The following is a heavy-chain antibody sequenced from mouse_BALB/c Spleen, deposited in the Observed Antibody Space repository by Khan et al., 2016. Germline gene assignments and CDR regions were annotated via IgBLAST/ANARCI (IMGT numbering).Heavy chain of an antibody. D-gene: IGHD1-1*01. CDR2: IDPYNGGT. V-gene: IGHV1S135*01. Sequence: EVELVESGPELVKPGASVKVSCKASGYSFIDYNMYWVKQSHGKSLEWIGYIDPYNGGTNYNQKFKDRATLTVDKSSSTAFMHLNSLTSEDSAVYYCAKDYYGSSYVSLFAYWGQGTLVTVSA. CDR3: AKDYYGSSYVSLFAY. J-gene: IGHJ3*01. CDR1: GYSFIDYN.